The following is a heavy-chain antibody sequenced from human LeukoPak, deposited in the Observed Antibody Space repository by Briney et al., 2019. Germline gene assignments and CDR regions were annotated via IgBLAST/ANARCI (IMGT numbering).Heavy chain of an antibody. CDR3: ARSPKYNWNYVAPYWFDP. J-gene: IGHJ5*02. CDR1: GFTFSSYS. V-gene: IGHV3-48*01. Sequence: GGSLRLSCAASGFTFSSYSMNWVRQAPGKGLEWVSYISSSSSTIYYADSVKGRFTISRDNAKNSLYLQMNSLRAEDTAVYYCARSPKYNWNYVAPYWFDPWGQGTLVTVSS. D-gene: IGHD1-7*01. CDR2: ISSSSSTI.